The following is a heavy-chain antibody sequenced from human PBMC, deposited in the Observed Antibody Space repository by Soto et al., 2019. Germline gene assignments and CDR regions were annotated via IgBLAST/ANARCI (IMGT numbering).Heavy chain of an antibody. CDR2: VSAYNGNT. J-gene: IGHJ5*02. CDR3: ARDERAHIAVAGTKSFWFDP. D-gene: IGHD6-19*01. V-gene: IGHV1-18*01. Sequence: ASVKVSCKASGGTFSSYAISWVRQAPGQGLEWMGWVSAYNGNTNYAQKLQGRVTMTTDTSTSTAYMELSSLRSEDTAVYYCARDERAHIAVAGTKSFWFDPWGQGTLVTVSS. CDR1: GGTFSSYA.